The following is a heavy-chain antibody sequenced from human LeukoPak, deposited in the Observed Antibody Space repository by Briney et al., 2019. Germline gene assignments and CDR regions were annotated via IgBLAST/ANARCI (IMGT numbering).Heavy chain of an antibody. CDR1: GGSISSGGYY. D-gene: IGHD1-14*01. CDR3: ARAPWAYGNLDP. Sequence: KPSQTLSLTCTVSGGSISSGGYYWSWIRQHPGKGLEWIGYIYYSGSTYYNPSLKSRVTISVDTSKNQFSLKLSSVTAADTAVYYCARAPWAYGNLDPWGQGTLVTVSS. CDR2: IYYSGST. V-gene: IGHV4-31*03. J-gene: IGHJ5*02.